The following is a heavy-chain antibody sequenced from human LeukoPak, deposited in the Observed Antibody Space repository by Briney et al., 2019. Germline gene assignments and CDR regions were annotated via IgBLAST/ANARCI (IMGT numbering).Heavy chain of an antibody. Sequence: GGSLRLSCAASGFTVSSNYMSWVRQAPGKGLEWVSSISSSSSYIYYADSVKGRFTISRDNAKNSLYLQMNSLRAEDTAVYYCARDFSGPSPMDVWGQGTTVTVSS. J-gene: IGHJ6*02. CDR1: GFTVSSNY. D-gene: IGHD6-19*01. V-gene: IGHV3-21*01. CDR3: ARDFSGPSPMDV. CDR2: ISSSSSYI.